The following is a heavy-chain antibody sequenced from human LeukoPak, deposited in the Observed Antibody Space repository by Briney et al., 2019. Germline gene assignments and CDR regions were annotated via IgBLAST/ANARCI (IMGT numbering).Heavy chain of an antibody. J-gene: IGHJ4*02. Sequence: ASVKVSCKASGGTFSSYAISWVRQAPGQGLEWMGGIIPIFGTANYAQKFQGRVTITADESTSTAYMELSSLRSEDTAVYYCARGYYYDSSGYSDYWGQGTLVTVSS. V-gene: IGHV1-69*13. CDR1: GGTFSSYA. CDR2: IIPIFGTA. CDR3: ARGYYYDSSGYSDY. D-gene: IGHD3-22*01.